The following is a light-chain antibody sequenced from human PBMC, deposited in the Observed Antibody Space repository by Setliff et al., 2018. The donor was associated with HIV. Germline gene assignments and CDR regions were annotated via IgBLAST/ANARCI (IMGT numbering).Light chain of an antibody. CDR2: DIN. J-gene: IGLJ3*02. Sequence: SALTQPASVSGSPGQSITISCTGTSSDVGGYEFVSWYQLHPGKAPKLMIYDINKRSSGVSNRFSGSKSGDTASLTISGLQAEDEADYFCSSYTSSSTFLVFGGGTKVTV. CDR3: SSYTSSSTFLV. V-gene: IGLV2-14*03. CDR1: SSDVGGYEF.